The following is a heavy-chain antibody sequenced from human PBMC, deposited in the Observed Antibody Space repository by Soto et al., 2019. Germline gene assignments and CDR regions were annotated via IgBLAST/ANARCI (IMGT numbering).Heavy chain of an antibody. V-gene: IGHV3-48*02. CDR1: GFTFSSYS. CDR3: ARDKTNYYDSSGYYPFDY. Sequence: EVQLVESGGGLVQPGGSPRLSCAASGFTFSSYSMNWVRQAPGKGLEWVSYISSSSSTIYYADSVKGRFTISRDNAKNSLYLQMNSLRDEDTAVHYCARDKTNYYDSSGYYPFDYWGQGTLVTVSS. D-gene: IGHD3-22*01. J-gene: IGHJ4*02. CDR2: ISSSSSTI.